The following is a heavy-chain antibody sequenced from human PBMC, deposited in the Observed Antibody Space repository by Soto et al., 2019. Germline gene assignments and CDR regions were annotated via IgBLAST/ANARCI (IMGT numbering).Heavy chain of an antibody. J-gene: IGHJ5*02. V-gene: IGHV4-31*03. CDR3: ARGGAEDNYFDP. CDR2: ICCSGSS. Sequence: QMQPRESGPGLVKPSQNLSLTCTVSGGAIDNGGFYWSWIRQQPGKGLEWIGHICCSGSSHYNPSLRSRVTISMDTSKNDLSLKLSSVTAADTAVYYCARGGAEDNYFDPWGQGTLVTVSS. CDR1: GGAIDNGGFY.